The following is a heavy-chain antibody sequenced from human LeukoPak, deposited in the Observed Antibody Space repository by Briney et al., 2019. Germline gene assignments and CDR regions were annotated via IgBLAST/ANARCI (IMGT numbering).Heavy chain of an antibody. CDR2: MNPDSGNT. Sequence: ASVKVSCKASGYTFTGYYMHWVRQAPGQGLEWMGWMNPDSGNTGYAQKFQGRVTMTRNTSISTAYMELSSLRSEDTAVYYCARATQYSSSWFSYYYGMDVWGQGTTVTVSS. J-gene: IGHJ6*02. V-gene: IGHV1-8*02. CDR3: ARATQYSSSWFSYYYGMDV. CDR1: GYTFTGYY. D-gene: IGHD6-13*01.